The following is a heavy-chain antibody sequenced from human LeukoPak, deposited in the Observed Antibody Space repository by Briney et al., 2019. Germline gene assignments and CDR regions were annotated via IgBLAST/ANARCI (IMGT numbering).Heavy chain of an antibody. D-gene: IGHD4-23*01. CDR1: GFTFSSYG. CDR3: ARGARKGDDYGGFFDY. V-gene: IGHV3-30*03. J-gene: IGHJ4*02. Sequence: GGSLRLSCAASGFTFSSYGMHWVRQAPGKGLEWVAVISYDGSNKYYADSVKGRFTISRDNSKNTLYLQMNSLRAQDTAVYYCARGARKGDDYGGFFDYWGQGTLVTVSS. CDR2: ISYDGSNK.